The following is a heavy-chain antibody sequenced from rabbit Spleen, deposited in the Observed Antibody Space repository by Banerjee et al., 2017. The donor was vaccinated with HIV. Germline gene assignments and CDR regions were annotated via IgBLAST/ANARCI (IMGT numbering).Heavy chain of an antibody. CDR2: IYTGSNAIT. CDR1: GFSFSSGYD. J-gene: IGHJ3*01. CDR3: ARDPNYASGHYIYNF. Sequence: QSLEESGGGLVKPGASLTLTCTASGFSFSSGYDMCWVRQAPGKGLEWIGTIYTGSNAITWFASWAKGRFTISKTSSTTVTLQLNSLTVADTATYFCARDPNYASGHYIYNFWGQGTLVTVS. D-gene: IGHD1-1*01. V-gene: IGHV1S40*01.